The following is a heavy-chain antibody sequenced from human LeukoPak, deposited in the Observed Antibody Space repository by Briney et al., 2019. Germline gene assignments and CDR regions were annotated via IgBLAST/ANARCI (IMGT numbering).Heavy chain of an antibody. Sequence: GGSLRLSCAASGFTFSDYYMNWIRQAPGKGLEWVSYISSSGGTIYYADSVKGRFTSSRDNAKNSLYLQMNSLRAEDTAVYYCARRRESTGYYPHYHYYYYMDVWGKGTTVTVSS. CDR2: ISSSGGTI. J-gene: IGHJ6*03. CDR1: GFTFSDYY. D-gene: IGHD3-9*01. V-gene: IGHV3-11*01. CDR3: ARRRESTGYYPHYHYYYYMDV.